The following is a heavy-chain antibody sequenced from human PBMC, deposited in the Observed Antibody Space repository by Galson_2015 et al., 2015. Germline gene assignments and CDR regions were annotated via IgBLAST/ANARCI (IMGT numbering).Heavy chain of an antibody. D-gene: IGHD3-16*01. CDR1: GFIFSTYS. V-gene: IGHV3-21*01. CDR2: ITSSSSYI. Sequence: LRLSCAASGFIFSTYSMHWVRQAPGKGLEWVSSITSSSSYISYADSVKGRFAVSRDNAKNSLFLQMNSLRDDDTAVYYCARAQKGYDATDYWGQGTLVTVSS. CDR3: ARAQKGYDATDY. J-gene: IGHJ4*02.